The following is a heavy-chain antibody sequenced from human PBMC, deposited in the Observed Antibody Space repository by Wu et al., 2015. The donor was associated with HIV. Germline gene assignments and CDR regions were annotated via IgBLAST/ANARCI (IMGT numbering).Heavy chain of an antibody. CDR2: IIPIFGTT. V-gene: IGHV1-69*13. CDR1: GGTFSSYV. Sequence: QVQLVQSGAEVKKPGSSVKVSCKASGGTFSSYVINWVRQAPGQGLEWMGRIIPIFGTTNYAQKFQGRVTITADESTSTAYMELSSLRSEDTAVYYCAGAXDILTSYYTGAGYHYYGLDVWGQGTTVTVSS. CDR3: AGAXDILTSYYTGAGYHYYGLDV. D-gene: IGHD3-9*01. J-gene: IGHJ6*02.